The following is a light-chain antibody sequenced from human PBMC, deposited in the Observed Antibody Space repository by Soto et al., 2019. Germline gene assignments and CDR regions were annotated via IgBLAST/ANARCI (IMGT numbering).Light chain of an antibody. CDR1: QSVSSR. V-gene: IGKV1-5*01. J-gene: IGKJ1*01. Sequence: EIRMTQSASTLSACVGDGVNMXCRASQSVSSRLDWYQQKPGKAPKLLIFDPSSLESGVQSRLIGSGSGKEFTLNISSLQPDDFATYYCKQYNSYFLVEFGQGTKVDIK. CDR3: KQYNSYFLVE. CDR2: DPS.